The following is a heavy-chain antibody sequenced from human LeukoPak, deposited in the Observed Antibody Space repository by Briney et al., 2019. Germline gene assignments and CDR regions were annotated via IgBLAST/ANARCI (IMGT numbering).Heavy chain of an antibody. V-gene: IGHV3-11*03. CDR3: TTWVGAHFDF. CDR1: GFTFSDYY. Sequence: GGSLRLSCAASGFTFSDYYMSWVRQAPGKGLEWVSYISGSSGYTKYADSVKGRFTISRDNSKNTLYLQMNSLRAEDTAVYFCTTWVGAHFDFWGQGTLVTVSS. CDR2: ISGSSGYT. J-gene: IGHJ4*02. D-gene: IGHD1-26*01.